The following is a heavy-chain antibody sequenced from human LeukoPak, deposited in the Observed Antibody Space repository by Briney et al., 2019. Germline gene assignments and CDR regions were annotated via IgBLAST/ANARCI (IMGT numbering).Heavy chain of an antibody. Sequence: GGSLRLSCAASGFTFGSYSMNWVRQAPGKGLEWVSSISSSSSYIYYADSVKGRFTISRDNAKNSLYLQMNSLRAEDTAVYYCARGANVLRYFDWSYDAFDIWGQGTMVTVSS. J-gene: IGHJ3*02. CDR3: ARGANVLRYFDWSYDAFDI. V-gene: IGHV3-21*01. CDR2: ISSSSSYI. CDR1: GFTFGSYS. D-gene: IGHD3-9*01.